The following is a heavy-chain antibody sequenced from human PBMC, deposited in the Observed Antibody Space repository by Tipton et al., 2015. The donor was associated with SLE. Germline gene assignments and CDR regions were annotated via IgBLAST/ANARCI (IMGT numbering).Heavy chain of an antibody. CDR2: ISDTGRS. V-gene: IGHV4-59*11. CDR3: ASSPGVTLFRVVTYFDL. D-gene: IGHD3-3*01. CDR1: GGSIRNLY. J-gene: IGHJ4*02. Sequence: TLSLTCTVSGGSIRNLYWSWIRQPPGKGLEWIAFISDTGRSDYSPSLRSRVTMSLDTSKNQFALNLSSVTAADTAVYYCASSPGVTLFRVVTYFDLWGQGILVTVSS.